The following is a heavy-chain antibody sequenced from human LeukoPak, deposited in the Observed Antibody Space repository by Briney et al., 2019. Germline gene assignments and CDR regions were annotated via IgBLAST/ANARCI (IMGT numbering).Heavy chain of an antibody. D-gene: IGHD2-15*01. Sequence: ASVKVSCKASGYTFTGYYMHWVRQAPGQGLEWMGWINPNSGGINYAQKFQGRVTMTRDTSISTAYMELSRLRCDDTAVYYCARANDIVVANWFDPWGQGTLVTVSS. CDR3: ARANDIVVANWFDP. J-gene: IGHJ5*02. CDR2: INPNSGGI. CDR1: GYTFTGYY. V-gene: IGHV1-2*02.